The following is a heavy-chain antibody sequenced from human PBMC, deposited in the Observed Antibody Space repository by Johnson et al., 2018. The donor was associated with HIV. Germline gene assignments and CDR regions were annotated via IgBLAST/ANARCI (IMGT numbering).Heavy chain of an antibody. V-gene: IGHV3-30*04. CDR2: ISYDETNK. J-gene: IGHJ3*02. CDR1: GFTFSDHA. D-gene: IGHD3-10*01. CDR3: ARRVGVFRSSHGAFDI. Sequence: QVQVVESGGGVVQPGGSLRLSCVASGFTFSDHAMHWVRQAPGKGLEWVAVISYDETNKFYADSVQGRFTISRDNSKNTLYLQMNRLRADETAMYYCARRVGVFRSSHGAFDIWGQGTMVAVSS.